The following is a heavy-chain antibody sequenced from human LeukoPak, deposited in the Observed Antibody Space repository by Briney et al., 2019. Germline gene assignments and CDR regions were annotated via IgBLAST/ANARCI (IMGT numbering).Heavy chain of an antibody. CDR2: ISGSGGST. CDR3: AKDQAPSGILHYYYYGMDV. Sequence: GGSPRLSCAASGFTFSSYAMSWVRQAPGKGLEWVSAISGSGGSTYYADSVKGRFTISRDNSKNTLYLQMNSLRAEDTAVYYCAKDQAPSGILHYYYYGMDVWGQGTTVTVPS. J-gene: IGHJ6*02. V-gene: IGHV3-23*01. D-gene: IGHD3-10*01. CDR1: GFTFSSYA.